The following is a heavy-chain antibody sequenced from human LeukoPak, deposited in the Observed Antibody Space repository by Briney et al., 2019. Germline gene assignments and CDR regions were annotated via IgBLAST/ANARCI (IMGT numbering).Heavy chain of an antibody. D-gene: IGHD3-10*01. J-gene: IGHJ4*02. CDR3: VKVAKYYYGSETYYFFEH. Sequence: PGGSLRLSCAASGFTFTTYCMSWVRQLPGKGLKWVANINQDGTEKYYVDSVKGRFTISRDNAKNSLDLQMNSLRVEDTGIYYCVKVAKYYYGSETYYFFEHWGQGTPVTASS. CDR2: INQDGTEK. CDR1: GFTFTTYC. V-gene: IGHV3-7*01.